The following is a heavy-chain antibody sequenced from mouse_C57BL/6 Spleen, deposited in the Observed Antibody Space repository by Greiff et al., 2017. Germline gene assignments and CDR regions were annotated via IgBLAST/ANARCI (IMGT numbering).Heavy chain of an antibody. CDR2: IYPGDGNT. D-gene: IGHD1-3*01. J-gene: IGHJ2*01. CDR1: GYAFSSSW. CDR3: ARKWTRNYFDY. V-gene: IGHV1-82*01. Sequence: QVQLKESGPELVKPGASVKISCKASGYAFSSSWMNWVKQRPGKGLVWIGRIYPGDGNTTYNGKFKGKATLTADKSSSTAYMQLSSLTSEDSAVYFCARKWTRNYFDYWGQGTTLTVSS.